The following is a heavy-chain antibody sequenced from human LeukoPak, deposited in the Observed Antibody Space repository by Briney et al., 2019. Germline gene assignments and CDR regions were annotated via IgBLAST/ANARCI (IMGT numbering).Heavy chain of an antibody. J-gene: IGHJ4*02. Sequence: KPSETLSPTCTVSGDSIGSSRDYWAWIRRPPGNGLEWSGSRYYSGSTYYPPSLKSRVAISVEPSKNKFSLKVYSVTAADTAVYYCARQTWIELWHFDYWGQGALVTVSS. V-gene: IGHV4-39*01. CDR1: GDSIGSSRDY. CDR2: RYYSGST. CDR3: ARQTWIELWHFDY. D-gene: IGHD5-18*01.